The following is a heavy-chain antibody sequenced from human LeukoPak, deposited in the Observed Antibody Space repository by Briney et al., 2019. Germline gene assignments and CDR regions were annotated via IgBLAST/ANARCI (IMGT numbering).Heavy chain of an antibody. Sequence: GASVKVSCKASGYTFTSYYMHWVRQAPGHGLEWMGIINPSGGSTSYAQKFQGRVTMTRDTSTSTVYMELSSLRSEDTAVYYCARALDYYDSSGYPDYWGQGTLVTVSS. CDR3: ARALDYYDSSGYPDY. CDR2: INPSGGST. D-gene: IGHD3-22*01. J-gene: IGHJ4*02. V-gene: IGHV1-46*03. CDR1: GYTFTSYY.